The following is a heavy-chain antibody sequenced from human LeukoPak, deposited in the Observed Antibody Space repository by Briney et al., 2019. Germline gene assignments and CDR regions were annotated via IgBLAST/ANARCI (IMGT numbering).Heavy chain of an antibody. CDR1: GGSFSGYY. V-gene: IGHV4-34*01. Sequence: SETLSLTCAVYGGSFSGYYWSWIRQPPGKGLEWIGEINHSGSTNYNPSLKSRVTISVDTSKNQFSLKLSSVTAADTAVSYCASESSTSPFDYWGQGTLVTVSS. CDR2: INHSGST. D-gene: IGHD2-2*01. J-gene: IGHJ4*02. CDR3: ASESSTSPFDY.